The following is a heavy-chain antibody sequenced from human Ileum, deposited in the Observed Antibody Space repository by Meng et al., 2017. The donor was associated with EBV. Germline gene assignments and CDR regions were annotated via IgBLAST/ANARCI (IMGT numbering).Heavy chain of an antibody. CDR2: IYYTGST. J-gene: IGHJ5*02. V-gene: IGHV4-61*01. D-gene: IGHD1-1*01. CDR3: ARGTGTAVA. Sequence: QVQLPESGPGLVISSETLYPTCTVSGGSVPSGSYYWGWIRQPTGEGLEWIGYIYYTGSTNYTPSLKSRVTISVDTSKNQFSLNLTSVTAADTAVYYCARGTGTAVAWGQGTLVTVSS. CDR1: GGSVPSGSYY.